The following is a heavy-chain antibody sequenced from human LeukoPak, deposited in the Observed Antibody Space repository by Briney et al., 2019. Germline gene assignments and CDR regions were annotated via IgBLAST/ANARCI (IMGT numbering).Heavy chain of an antibody. D-gene: IGHD3-22*01. CDR1: GGTFSSYA. V-gene: IGHV1-69*13. CDR3: AIRGPYYYDSSGYYCDDYFDY. J-gene: IGHJ4*02. Sequence: SVKVSCKASGGTFSSYAISWVRQAPGQGLEWMGGIIPIFGTANYAQKFQGRVTITADESTSTAYMELSSLRSEDTAVYYCAIRGPYYYDSSGYYCDDYFDYWGQGTLVTVSS. CDR2: IIPIFGTA.